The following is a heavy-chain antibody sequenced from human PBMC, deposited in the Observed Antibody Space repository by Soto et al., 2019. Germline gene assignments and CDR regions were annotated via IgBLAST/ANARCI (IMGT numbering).Heavy chain of an antibody. J-gene: IGHJ5*02. D-gene: IGHD6-13*01. CDR2: IYHSGST. CDR1: CGSISSGGYS. V-gene: IGHV4-30-2*01. Sequence: LSVNCVVSCGSISSGGYSWSWIRQPPGKGLEWIGYIYHSGSTYYNPSLKSRVTISVDRSKNQFSLKLSSVTAADTAVYYCARVTAAAGTRCFDPWGQGTLVTVSS. CDR3: ARVTAAAGTRCFDP.